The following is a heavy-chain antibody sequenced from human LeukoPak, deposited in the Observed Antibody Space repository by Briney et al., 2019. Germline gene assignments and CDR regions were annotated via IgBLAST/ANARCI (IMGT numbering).Heavy chain of an antibody. V-gene: IGHV1-69*13. D-gene: IGHD2-21*02. CDR3: ARESPGVVVTSKYNWFDP. Sequence: GASVKVSCKASGGTFSSYAISWVRQAPGQGLEWMGGIIPIFGTANYAQKFQGRVTITADESTSTAYMELSSLRSEDTAVYYCARESPGVVVTSKYNWFDPWGQGTLVTVSS. J-gene: IGHJ5*02. CDR1: GGTFSSYA. CDR2: IIPIFGTA.